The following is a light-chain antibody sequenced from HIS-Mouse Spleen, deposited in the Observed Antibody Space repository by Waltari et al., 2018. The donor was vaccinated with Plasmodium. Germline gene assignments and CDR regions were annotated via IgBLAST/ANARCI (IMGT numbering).Light chain of an antibody. CDR3: YSTDSSGNHRV. J-gene: IGLJ3*02. CDR2: ADS. CDR1: ALPKKY. V-gene: IGLV3-10*01. Sequence: SYELTQPPSVSVSPGQTARITCSGDALPKKYAYWYQQKSGHHPVLVIYADSKRPSGIPERFSGSSSGTMATLTISGAQVEDEADYYCYSTDSSGNHRVFGGGTKLTVL.